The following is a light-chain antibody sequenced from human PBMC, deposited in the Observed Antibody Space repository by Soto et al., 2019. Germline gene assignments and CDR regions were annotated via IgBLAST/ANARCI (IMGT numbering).Light chain of an antibody. V-gene: IGLV2-14*01. CDR2: EVN. CDR3: NSYTSRYTFV. CDR1: SSDVGGYNY. Sequence: QSVLTQPASVSGSPGQSITISCTGTSSDVGGYNYVSWYQQHPGKAPKLMIYEVNNRPSEVSNRFSGSKSGNTASLTISGLHPEEEADYYCNSYTSRYTFVLGTGTKVTVL. J-gene: IGLJ1*01.